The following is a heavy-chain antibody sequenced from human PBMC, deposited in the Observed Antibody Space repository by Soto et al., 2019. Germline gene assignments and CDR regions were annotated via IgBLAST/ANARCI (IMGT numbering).Heavy chain of an antibody. CDR1: GGSVNNYY. CDR2: IFADGST. J-gene: IGHJ4*02. Sequence: VQLQESGPGLVKTSETLSLICTVSGGSVNNYYWGWVRQPAGKGLEWIGRIFADGSTTYNPSLMGRVTLSVDTSRNQLSLELTSMTAADTAVYYCVRDHAQVVVGTGFDCWGQGAPVTVSS. V-gene: IGHV4-4*07. CDR3: VRDHAQVVVGTGFDC. D-gene: IGHD2-15*01.